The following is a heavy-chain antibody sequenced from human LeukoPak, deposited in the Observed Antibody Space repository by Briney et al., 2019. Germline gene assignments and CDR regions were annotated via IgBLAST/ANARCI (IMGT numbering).Heavy chain of an antibody. CDR1: GGSISSYY. CDR2: IYYSGST. V-gene: IGHV4-59*01. CDR3: ARDTPERFRDAATHYLDY. Sequence: SETLSLTCTVSGGSISSYYWSWIRQPPGKGLEWIGYIYYSGSTNYNPSLKSRVTISVDTSKNQFSLKLSSVTAADTAVYYCARDTPERFRDAATHYLDYWGQGTLVTVSS. D-gene: IGHD5-24*01. J-gene: IGHJ4*02.